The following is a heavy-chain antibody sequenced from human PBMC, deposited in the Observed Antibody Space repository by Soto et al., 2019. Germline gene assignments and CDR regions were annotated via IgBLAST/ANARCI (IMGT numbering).Heavy chain of an antibody. V-gene: IGHV1-18*01. CDR1: GYTFTSYG. CDR2: ISAYNGNT. J-gene: IGHJ5*01. Sequence: GASVKVSCKASGYTFTSYGISWVRQAPGQGLEWMGWISAYNGNTNYAQKLQGRVTMTTDTSTSTAYMELRSLRSDDTAVYYCARDVWITMVRGVINWFDLWSQGTLVTVSS. D-gene: IGHD3-10*01. CDR3: ARDVWITMVRGVINWFDL.